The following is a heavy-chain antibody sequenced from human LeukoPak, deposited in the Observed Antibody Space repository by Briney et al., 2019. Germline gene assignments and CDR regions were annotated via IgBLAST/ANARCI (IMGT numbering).Heavy chain of an antibody. CDR1: GGSISSYY. J-gene: IGHJ6*03. Sequence: PSETLSLTCTVSGGSISSYYWSWIRQPPGKGLEWIGYIYYSGSTNYNPSLKSRVTISVDTSKNQFSLKLSSVTAADTAVYYCAGGRRDSGSYGSFVYYYYYYMDVWGKGTTVTVSS. V-gene: IGHV4-59*01. D-gene: IGHD3-10*01. CDR3: AGGRRDSGSYGSFVYYYYYYMDV. CDR2: IYYSGST.